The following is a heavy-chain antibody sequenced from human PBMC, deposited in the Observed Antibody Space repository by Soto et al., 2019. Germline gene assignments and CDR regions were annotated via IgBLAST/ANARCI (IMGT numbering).Heavy chain of an antibody. CDR2: INSRSDYI. J-gene: IGHJ4*02. V-gene: IGHV3-21*01. CDR3: ASVVAGSGIDH. CDR1: GFTFTSHS. D-gene: IGHD6-19*01. Sequence: LRLSCAASGFTFTSHSMSWVRQAPGKGLEWVSSINSRSDYIFYADSVKGRFAISRDNAKNSLYLQMNSLRAEDTAVYYCASVVAGSGIDHWGQGSLVTVSS.